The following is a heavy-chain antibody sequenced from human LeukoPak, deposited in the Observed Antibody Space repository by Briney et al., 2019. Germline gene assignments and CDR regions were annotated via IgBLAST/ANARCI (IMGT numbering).Heavy chain of an antibody. J-gene: IGHJ3*02. V-gene: IGHV3-30*04. CDR3: ARELGSGSYRARSSDAFDI. CDR1: GFTFSSYA. CDR2: ISYDGSNK. D-gene: IGHD3-10*01. Sequence: GGSLRLSCAASGFTFSSYAMHWVRQAPGKGLEWVAVISYDGSNKYYADSVKGRFTISRGNSKNTLYLQMNSLRAEDTAVYYCARELGSGSYRARSSDAFDIWGQGTMVTVSS.